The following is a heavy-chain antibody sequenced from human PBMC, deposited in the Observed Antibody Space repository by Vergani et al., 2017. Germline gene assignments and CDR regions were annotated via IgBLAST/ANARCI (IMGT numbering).Heavy chain of an antibody. V-gene: IGHV4-34*01. Sequence: QVQLQQWGAGLLKPSETLSLTCAVYGGSFSGYYWSWIRQPPGKGLEWIGEINHSGSTNYNPSLKSRVTISVDKSKNQFSLKLSSVTAADTAVDYCAWTPAAAGDYYGMDVWGQGTTVTVSS. CDR3: AWTPAAAGDYYGMDV. D-gene: IGHD6-13*01. CDR2: INHSGST. J-gene: IGHJ6*02. CDR1: GGSFSGYY.